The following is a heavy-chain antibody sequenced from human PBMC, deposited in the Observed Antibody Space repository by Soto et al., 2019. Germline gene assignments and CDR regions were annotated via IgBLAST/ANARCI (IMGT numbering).Heavy chain of an antibody. V-gene: IGHV4-39*01. J-gene: IGHJ5*02. Sequence: TCSVGKGWSGGSGGYRGWIRQPPVKGLEWIGSIYYSGSTYYNPSLKSRVTISVDTSKNQFSLKLSSVTAADTAVYYCARNVNRYGSPWSAPRGNRTPVPVSS. CDR2: IYYSGST. D-gene: IGHD5-18*01. CDR3: ARNVNRYGSPWSAP. CDR1: KGWSGGSGGY.